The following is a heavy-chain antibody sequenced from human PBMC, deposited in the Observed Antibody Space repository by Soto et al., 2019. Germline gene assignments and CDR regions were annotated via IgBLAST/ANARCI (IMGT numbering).Heavy chain of an antibody. Sequence: GGSLRLSCAASGFTFSSYAMNWVRQAPGKGLEWVSTISGSGGSTYYADSVKGRFTISRDNSKNTLYLQMNSLRAEDTAVYYCANGGIALDHNWFDPWGQGTLVTVSS. V-gene: IGHV3-23*01. CDR1: GFTFSSYA. CDR3: ANGGIALDHNWFDP. CDR2: ISGSGGST. J-gene: IGHJ5*01. D-gene: IGHD6-13*01.